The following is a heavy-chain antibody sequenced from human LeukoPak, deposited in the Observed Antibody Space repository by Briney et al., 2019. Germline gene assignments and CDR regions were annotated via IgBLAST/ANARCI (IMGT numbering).Heavy chain of an antibody. J-gene: IGHJ6*03. CDR1: GGTFTHYV. Sequence: GASVKVSCKASGGTFTHYVISWVRQAPGQGLEWMGWIAPISGTPMYAQRFQGRVTITADKSTNTAYMEMSSLTSEDTAVYYCARGVTTVTDYYYYYYYYMDVWGKGTTVTVSS. CDR2: IAPISGTP. D-gene: IGHD4-11*01. V-gene: IGHV1-69*06. CDR3: ARGVTTVTDYYYYYYYYMDV.